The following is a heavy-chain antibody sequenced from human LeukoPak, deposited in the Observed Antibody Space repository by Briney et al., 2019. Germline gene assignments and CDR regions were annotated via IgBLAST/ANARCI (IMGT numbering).Heavy chain of an antibody. CDR1: AFTFSSYA. J-gene: IGHJ4*02. Sequence: PGGSRRLSCAAAAFTFSSYAMHWVRQAPGKGLGWVAVISYDGSNKYYADSVKGRFTISRDNSKNTLYLQMNSLRAEDTAVYYCARWDSTVSSDYWGQGTLVTVSS. CDR3: ARWDSTVSSDY. V-gene: IGHV3-30*04. D-gene: IGHD4-17*01. CDR2: ISYDGSNK.